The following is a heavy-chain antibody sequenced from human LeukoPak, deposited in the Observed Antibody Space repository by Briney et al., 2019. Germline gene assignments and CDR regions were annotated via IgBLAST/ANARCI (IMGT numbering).Heavy chain of an antibody. CDR1: GGSISSGDYY. CDR3: ARGYCSSTSCYMFDY. D-gene: IGHD2-2*02. CDR2: IYYSGST. J-gene: IGHJ4*02. Sequence: PSQTLSLTCTVSGGSISSGDYYWSWIRQPPGKGLEWIGYIYYSGSTYYNPSLKSRVTTSVDTSKNQFSLKLSSVTAADTAVYYCARGYCSSTSCYMFDYWGQGTLVTVSS. V-gene: IGHV4-30-4*08.